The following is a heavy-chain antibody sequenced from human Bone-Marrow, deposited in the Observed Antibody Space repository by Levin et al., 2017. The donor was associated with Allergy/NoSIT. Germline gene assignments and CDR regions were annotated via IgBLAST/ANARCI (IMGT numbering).Heavy chain of an antibody. CDR1: GFTFTRYW. Sequence: GGSLRLSCEASGFTFTRYWMTWVRQAPGKGLEWVANVKQDGSEAHYVDSVKGRFTISRDNAKESVFLQMRSLRVEDTGIYYCARNVHYSVWGGFLYWGQGARITVSS. J-gene: IGHJ4*02. CDR2: VKQDGSEA. V-gene: IGHV3-7*01. D-gene: IGHD3-10*02. CDR3: ARNVHYSVWGGFLY.